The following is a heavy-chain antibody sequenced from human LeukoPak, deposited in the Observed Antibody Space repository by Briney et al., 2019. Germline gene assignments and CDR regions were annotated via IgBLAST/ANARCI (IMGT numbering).Heavy chain of an antibody. CDR2: IKEDGSKT. CDR1: GFTFSSYW. Sequence: GGSLRLSCAASGFTFSSYWMSWVRQAPGKGLEWVANIKEDGSKTYYMDSVKGRFTISRDNAQNSLYLQMNSLTAEDSALYYCARGQGWLQFDYWGQGALATVSS. CDR3: ARGQGWLQFDY. J-gene: IGHJ4*02. V-gene: IGHV3-7*01. D-gene: IGHD5-24*01.